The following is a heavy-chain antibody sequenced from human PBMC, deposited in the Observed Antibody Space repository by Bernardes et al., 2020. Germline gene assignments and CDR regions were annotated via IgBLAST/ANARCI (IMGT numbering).Heavy chain of an antibody. V-gene: IGHV3-13*01. CDR1: GFTFSSYD. J-gene: IGHJ6*03. CDR2: IGTAGDT. D-gene: IGHD1-1*01. Sequence: GGSLRLSCAASGFTFSSYDMHWVRQPTGKGLEWVSAIGTAGDTYYAGSVKGRFTISREDAKNSLYLQMNSLRVGDTALYYCARGIGLEAGNYMDVWGKGTPVTVSS. CDR3: ARGIGLEAGNYMDV.